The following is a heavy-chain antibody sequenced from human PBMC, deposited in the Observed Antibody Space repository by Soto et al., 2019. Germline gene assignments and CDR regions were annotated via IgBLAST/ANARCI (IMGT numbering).Heavy chain of an antibody. J-gene: IGHJ6*04. V-gene: IGHV3-23*01. D-gene: IGHD2-2*01. CDR2: ISGSGGST. CDR3: AKRKYQLLGVMDV. Sequence: EVQLLESGGGLVQPGGSLRLSCAASGFTFSSYAMSWVRQAPGKGLEWVSAISGSGGSTYYADSVKGRFTISRANSKNTLYLQMNSLRAEDTAVYYCAKRKYQLLGVMDVWGKGTTVTVSS. CDR1: GFTFSSYA.